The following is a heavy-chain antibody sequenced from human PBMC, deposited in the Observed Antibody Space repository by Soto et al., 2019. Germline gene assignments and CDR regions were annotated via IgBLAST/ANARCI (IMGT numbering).Heavy chain of an antibody. Sequence: QITLKESGPTLVKPTQTLTLTCNFSGFSLSTSGVGVGWIRQPPGKALEWLALIYWDDDKRYSPSLKSRLTITKDTSKNQVVLTMTNMDPVDTATYYCALVVTDYYFDYWGQGTLVTVSS. J-gene: IGHJ4*02. D-gene: IGHD3-22*01. CDR2: IYWDDDK. V-gene: IGHV2-5*02. CDR1: GFSLSTSGVG. CDR3: ALVVTDYYFDY.